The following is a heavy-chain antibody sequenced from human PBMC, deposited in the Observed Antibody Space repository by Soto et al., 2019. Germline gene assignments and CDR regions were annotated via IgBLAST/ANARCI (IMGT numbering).Heavy chain of an antibody. CDR2: IYYSGST. CDR1: GGSISSYY. CDR3: ARNYCSSTSCYTSTYWFDP. J-gene: IGHJ5*02. V-gene: IGHV4-59*01. D-gene: IGHD2-2*02. Sequence: SETLSLTCTVSGGSISSYYWSWIRQPPGEGLEWVGYIYYSGSTNYNPSLKSRVTISVDTSKNQFSLKLSSVTAADTAVYYCARNYCSSTSCYTSTYWFDPWGQGTLVTVSS.